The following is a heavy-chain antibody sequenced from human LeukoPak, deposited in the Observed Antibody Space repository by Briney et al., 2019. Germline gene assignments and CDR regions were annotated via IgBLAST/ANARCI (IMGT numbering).Heavy chain of an antibody. J-gene: IGHJ4*02. Sequence: ASVKVSCKASGYTFTSYYMHWVRQAPGQGLEWMGIINPSGGSTSHAQKFQGRDTMTRDTSTSTVYMELSSLRSEDTAVYYCARVPRRFGEFSHFDYWGQGTLVTVSS. V-gene: IGHV1-46*01. D-gene: IGHD3-10*01. CDR1: GYTFTSYY. CDR2: INPSGGST. CDR3: ARVPRRFGEFSHFDY.